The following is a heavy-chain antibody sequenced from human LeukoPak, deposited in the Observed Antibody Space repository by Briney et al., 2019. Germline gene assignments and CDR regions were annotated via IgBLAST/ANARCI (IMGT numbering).Heavy chain of an antibody. CDR1: GFTFSTYA. Sequence: PGGSLRLSCAASGFTFSTYAMHWVRQAPGKGLEWVAVISYDGRNTYYADSVKGRLTISRDNSKSTLDLQMNSLRTEDTAVYYCARAMCSSTVCYHGGWGYGSGSYTRREGYFDYWGQGTLVTVSS. D-gene: IGHD3-10*01. CDR3: ARAMCSSTVCYHGGWGYGSGSYTRREGYFDY. J-gene: IGHJ4*03. CDR2: ISYDGRNT. V-gene: IGHV3-30*04.